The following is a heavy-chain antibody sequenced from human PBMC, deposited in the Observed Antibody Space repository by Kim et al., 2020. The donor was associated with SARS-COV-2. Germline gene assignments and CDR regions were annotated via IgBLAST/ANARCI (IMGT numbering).Heavy chain of an antibody. J-gene: IGHJ6*02. CDR2: ITGSGSTI. CDR3: ARDQDSNYYRLDV. CDR1: GFTFSDYY. Sequence: GGSLRPSCAASGFTFSDYYMSWIRQAPGKGLEWVAYITGSGSTIYYADSMKGRFTISRDNAKNSLYLQMNSLRAEDTAVYYCARDQDSNYYRLDVWSQGTTVTVSS. V-gene: IGHV3-11*01. D-gene: IGHD5-18*01.